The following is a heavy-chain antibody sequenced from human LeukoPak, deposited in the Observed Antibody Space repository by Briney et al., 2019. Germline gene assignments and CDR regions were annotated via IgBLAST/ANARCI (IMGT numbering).Heavy chain of an antibody. V-gene: IGHV3-30*02. CDR3: AKDRDDYGDDC. J-gene: IGHJ4*02. CDR2: VRSGGTDK. D-gene: IGHD4-17*01. Sequence: PGGSLRLSCAASGFTFNNFGMHWIRQAPGKGLEWVALVRSGGTDKYYADSVKGRFTISRDNSKNMVYPQMNSLRVEDTAVYYCAKDRDDYGDDCWGQGILVTVST. CDR1: GFTFNNFG.